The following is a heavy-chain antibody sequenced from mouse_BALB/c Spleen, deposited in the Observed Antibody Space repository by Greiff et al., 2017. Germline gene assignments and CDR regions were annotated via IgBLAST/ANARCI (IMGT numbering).Heavy chain of an antibody. CDR3: TSQNY. CDR2: IRLKSNNYAT. CDR1: GFTFSNYW. V-gene: IGHV6-6*02. Sequence: EVKLMESGGGLVQPGGSMKLSCVASGFTFSNYWMNWVRQSPEKGLEWVAEIRLKSNNYATHYAESVKGRFTISRDDSKSSVYLQMNNLRAEDTGIYYCTSQNYWGQGTTLTVSS. J-gene: IGHJ2*01.